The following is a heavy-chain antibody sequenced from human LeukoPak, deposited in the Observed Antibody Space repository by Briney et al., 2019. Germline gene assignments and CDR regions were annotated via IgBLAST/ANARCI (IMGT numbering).Heavy chain of an antibody. Sequence: GASVKVTCKASGYTFTSYDINWVRQATGQGLEWMGWMNPNSGNTGYAQKCQGRITITRNTSIRTAYMELSSLRSEDTAVYYCARLFQRNELNYYDSSGYSLGYWCQGTLVTVYS. CDR2: MNPNSGNT. D-gene: IGHD3-22*01. V-gene: IGHV1-8*03. CDR3: ARLFQRNELNYYDSSGYSLGY. CDR1: GYTFTSYD. J-gene: IGHJ4*02.